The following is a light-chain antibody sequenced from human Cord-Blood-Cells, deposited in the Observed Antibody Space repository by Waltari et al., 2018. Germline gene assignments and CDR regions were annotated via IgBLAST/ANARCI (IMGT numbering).Light chain of an antibody. CDR2: DLS. V-gene: IGLV2-14*01. CDR3: SSYTSSSTPHYV. CDR1: SSDVGGYNY. Sequence: QSALTQPASVSGSPGQSITISCTGTSSDVGGYNYFSWYQQHPGKAPKPMIYDLSKRPSGVSNRFSGAKSGSTASLTISGLQAEDEADYYCSSYTSSSTPHYVFGTGTKVTVL. J-gene: IGLJ1*01.